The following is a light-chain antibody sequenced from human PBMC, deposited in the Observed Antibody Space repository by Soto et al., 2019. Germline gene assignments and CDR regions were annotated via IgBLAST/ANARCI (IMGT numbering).Light chain of an antibody. Sequence: QSVLTQPPSVSGAPGQRVTISCTGSSSNIGAGSDVHWYQHLPGTAPKLLIYGNSNRPSGVPDRFSGSKSGPSASLAITGLQAEDEADYYCHSYDSSLSGSVFGGGTKLTVL. CDR1: SSNIGAGSD. CDR2: GNS. J-gene: IGLJ2*01. CDR3: HSYDSSLSGSV. V-gene: IGLV1-40*01.